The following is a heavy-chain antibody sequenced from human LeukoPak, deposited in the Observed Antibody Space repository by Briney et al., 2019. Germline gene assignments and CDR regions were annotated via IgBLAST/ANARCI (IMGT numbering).Heavy chain of an antibody. D-gene: IGHD6-13*01. V-gene: IGHV3-23*01. Sequence: PGGSLRLSCAASGFTFSSYAMSWVRQAPGKGLEWVSAISGSGGSTYYADSVKGRFTISRDNSKNTLYLQMNSLRAEDTAVYYCASASSHRIAAGGDYWGHGTLVTVSS. CDR2: ISGSGGST. CDR3: ASASSHRIAAGGDY. CDR1: GFTFSSYA. J-gene: IGHJ4*01.